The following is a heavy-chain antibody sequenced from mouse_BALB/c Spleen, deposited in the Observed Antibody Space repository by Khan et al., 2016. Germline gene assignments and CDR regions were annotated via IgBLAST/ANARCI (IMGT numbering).Heavy chain of an antibody. CDR1: GFTFSSFG. V-gene: IGHV5-17*02. CDR2: ISSGSSAI. J-gene: IGHJ2*01. CDR3: GSGDY. Sequence: EVELEESGGGLVQPGGSRKISCAASGFTFSSFGMHWVSQAPEKGLEWVAFISSGSSAIYYADTVKGRFTISRDNPKNTLFMQMTSLRSEDTAMYYCGSGDYWGQGTTLTVSS.